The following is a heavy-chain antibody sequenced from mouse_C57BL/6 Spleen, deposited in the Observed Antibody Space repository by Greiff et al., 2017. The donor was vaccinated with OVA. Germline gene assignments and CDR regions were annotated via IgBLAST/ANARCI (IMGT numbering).Heavy chain of an antibody. CDR3: VRVSYYYAMDY. CDR1: GFSFNTYA. D-gene: IGHD6-2*01. Sequence: EADGGLVQPKGSLKLSCAASGFSFNTYAMNWVRQAPGKGLEWVARIRSKSNNYATYYADSVKDRFTISRDDSESMLYLQMNNLKTEDTAMYYCVRVSYYYAMDYWGQGTSVTVSS. V-gene: IGHV10-1*01. CDR2: IRSKSNNYAT. J-gene: IGHJ4*01.